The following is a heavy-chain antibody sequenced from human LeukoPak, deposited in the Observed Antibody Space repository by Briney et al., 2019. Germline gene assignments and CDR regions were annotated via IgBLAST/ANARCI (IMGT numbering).Heavy chain of an antibody. CDR1: GFTSSSYS. Sequence: GGSLRLSCAASGFTSSSYSMNWVRQAPGKGLEWVSSISSSSSYIYYADSVKGRFTISRDNAKNSLYLQMNSLRAEDTAVYYCARDKLQWLVSPWGQGTLVTVSS. J-gene: IGHJ5*02. D-gene: IGHD6-19*01. V-gene: IGHV3-21*01. CDR3: ARDKLQWLVSP. CDR2: ISSSSSYI.